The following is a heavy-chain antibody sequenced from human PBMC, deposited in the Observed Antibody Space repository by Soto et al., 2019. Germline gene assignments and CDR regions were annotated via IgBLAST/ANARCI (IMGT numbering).Heavy chain of an antibody. CDR1: GFTFSSYG. CDR2: IWYDGSNK. V-gene: IGHV3-33*01. D-gene: IGHD3-3*01. Sequence: ESGGGVVQPGRSLRLSCAASGFTFSSYGMHWVRQAPGKGLEWVAVIWYDGSNKYYADSVKGRFTISRDNSKNTLYLQMNSLRAEDTAVYYCARDLENNYDFWSGYYIEGYYYYYGMDVWGQGTTVTVSS. CDR3: ARDLENNYDFWSGYYIEGYYYYYGMDV. J-gene: IGHJ6*02.